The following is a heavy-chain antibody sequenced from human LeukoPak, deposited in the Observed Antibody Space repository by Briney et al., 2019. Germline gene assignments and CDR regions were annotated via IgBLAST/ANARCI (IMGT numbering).Heavy chain of an antibody. V-gene: IGHV4-59*01. D-gene: IGHD3-22*01. CDR3: ARGGYYYFDY. Sequence: SETLSLTCTVPGGSISSYYWSWIRQPPGKGLEWIGYIYYSGSTNYNPSLKSRVTISVDTSKNQFSLKLSSVTAADTAVYYCARGGYYYFDYWGQGTLVTVSS. CDR1: GGSISSYY. J-gene: IGHJ4*02. CDR2: IYYSGST.